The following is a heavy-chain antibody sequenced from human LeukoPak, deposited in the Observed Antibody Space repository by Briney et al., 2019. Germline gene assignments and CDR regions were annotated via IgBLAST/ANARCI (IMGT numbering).Heavy chain of an antibody. CDR2: ISSSGSTI. J-gene: IGHJ4*02. Sequence: GGSLRLSCAASGFTFSSYEMNWVRQAPGKGLEWVSYISSSGSTIYYADSVKGRFTISRGNAKNSLYLQMNSLRAEDTAVYYWAREDVGALDWGQGTLVTVSS. V-gene: IGHV3-48*03. CDR1: GFTFSSYE. D-gene: IGHD1-26*01. CDR3: AREDVGALD.